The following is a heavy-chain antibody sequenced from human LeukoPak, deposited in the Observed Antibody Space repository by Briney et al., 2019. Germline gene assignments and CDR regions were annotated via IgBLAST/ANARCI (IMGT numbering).Heavy chain of an antibody. CDR2: MNPNSGNT. CDR1: GYTFTSYG. CDR3: ARAIRRIRAAATIYYFDY. Sequence: GASVKVSCKASGYTFTSYGISWVRQATGQGLEWMGWMNPNSGNTGYAQKFQGRVTITRNTSISTAYMELSSLRSEDTAVYYCARAIRRIRAAATIYYFDYWGQGTLVTVSS. D-gene: IGHD6-13*01. V-gene: IGHV1-8*03. J-gene: IGHJ4*02.